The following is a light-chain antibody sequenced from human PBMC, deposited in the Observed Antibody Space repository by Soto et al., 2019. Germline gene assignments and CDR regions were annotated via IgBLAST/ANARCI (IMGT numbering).Light chain of an antibody. CDR1: QSIDTY. CDR2: ATS. Sequence: DFQMTQSPSSLSASVGDRVTITCRASQSIDTYLNWYQQKPGKAPKLLIYATSNLQSGVPSRFSGSGSGTDFTLAISSLQPEDFASYYCQQSYGAPYTFGQGTKLEIK. V-gene: IGKV1-39*01. J-gene: IGKJ2*01. CDR3: QQSYGAPYT.